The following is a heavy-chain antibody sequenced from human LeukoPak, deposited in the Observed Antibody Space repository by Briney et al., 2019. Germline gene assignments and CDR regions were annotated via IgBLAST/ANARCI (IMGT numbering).Heavy chain of an antibody. V-gene: IGHV3-21*01. D-gene: IGHD3-10*01. CDR3: ARDGSSPNYGLGTSYYYGMDV. CDR1: GFTFSSCS. Sequence: GGSLRLSCAASGFTFSSCSMNWVRQAPGKGLEWVSSISSSSSYIYYADSVKGRFTISRDDAKNSLYLQMNSLRAEDTAVYYCARDGSSPNYGLGTSYYYGMDVWAQGTTVTVSS. J-gene: IGHJ6*02. CDR2: ISSSSSYI.